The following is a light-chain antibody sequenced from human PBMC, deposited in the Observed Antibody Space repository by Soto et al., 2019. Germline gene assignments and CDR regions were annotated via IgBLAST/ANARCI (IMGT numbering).Light chain of an antibody. CDR2: DIS. Sequence: EIVMTQSPSTLSVSPVERATLSCRASQSVSSNLAWYQQKPGQAPRLLIYDISSRATGIPDRFSGSVSGTDFTLTITRLEPEDFAVFYCQQYGSSEIIFGQGTRLEIK. V-gene: IGKV3-20*01. J-gene: IGKJ5*01. CDR1: QSVSSN. CDR3: QQYGSSEII.